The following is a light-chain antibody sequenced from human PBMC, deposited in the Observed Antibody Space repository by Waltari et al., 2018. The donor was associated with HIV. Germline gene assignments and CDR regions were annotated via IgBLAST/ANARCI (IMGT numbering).Light chain of an antibody. CDR3: HQYASFSGT. CDR1: QSVGPF. V-gene: IGKV1-5*03. J-gene: IGKJ1*01. CDR2: QAS. Sequence: DIRLTQSPSTLSASAGDRVAITCRAGQSVGPFLAWYQQKPGKPPQLLLFQASTLEGGVPSRFSGSVSGSDFTLTINGLQSDDFATYYCHQYASFSGTFGQGTKVELK.